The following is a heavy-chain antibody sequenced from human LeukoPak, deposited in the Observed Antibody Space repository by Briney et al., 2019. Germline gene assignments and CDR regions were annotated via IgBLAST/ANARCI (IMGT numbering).Heavy chain of an antibody. CDR1: GFPFSSYS. V-gene: IGHV3-48*01. D-gene: IGHD3-22*01. CDR3: ASHPRYYYDSSGDY. J-gene: IGHJ4*02. Sequence: GESLKISCAASGFPFSSYSMNWVRQAPGKGLEWVSYISSSSSTIYYADSVKGRFTISRDNAKNSLYLQMNSLRAEDTAVYYCASHPRYYYDSSGDYWGQGTLVTVSS. CDR2: ISSSSSTI.